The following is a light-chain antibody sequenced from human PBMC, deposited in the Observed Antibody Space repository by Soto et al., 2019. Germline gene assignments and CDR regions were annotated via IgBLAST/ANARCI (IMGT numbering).Light chain of an antibody. CDR2: DAS. V-gene: IGKV3-11*01. Sequence: EVVLPQSPVTLSLSPGERSTLSCRASQSFRGLLAWYQQKPGQAPRLLIYDASNRATGIPARFSGSGSGTDFTLTISSLEPEDFAVYYCQQRSNWPLTFGGGTKVDI. J-gene: IGKJ4*01. CDR3: QQRSNWPLT. CDR1: QSFRGL.